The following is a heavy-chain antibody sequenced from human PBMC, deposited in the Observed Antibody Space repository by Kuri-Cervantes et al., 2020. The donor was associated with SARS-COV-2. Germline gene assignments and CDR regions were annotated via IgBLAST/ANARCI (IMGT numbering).Heavy chain of an antibody. CDR1: GGSISSYY. D-gene: IGHD3-22*01. CDR2: IYYSGST. CDR3: ARLLVRNYDSSGYYYYYGMDV. J-gene: IGHJ6*02. Sequence: SETLSLTCTVSGGSISSYYWSWIRQPPGKGLEWIGYIYYSGSTNYNPSLKSRVTISVDTSKNQFSLKLSSVTAADTAVYYCARLLVRNYDSSGYYYYYGMDVWGQGTTVTVSS. V-gene: IGHV4-59*08.